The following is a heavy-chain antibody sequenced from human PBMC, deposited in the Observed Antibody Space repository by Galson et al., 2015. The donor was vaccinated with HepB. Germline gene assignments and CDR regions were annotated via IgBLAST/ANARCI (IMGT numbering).Heavy chain of an antibody. Sequence: SVKVSCKASGGTFSSYPITWVRQAPGQGLEWMGGIIPIFGTANYPQKFQGRVTITADKSTSTAYMELSSLRSEDTAVYYCARSQYCSSTSCGGAAFDYWGQGTLVTVSS. D-gene: IGHD2-2*01. CDR2: IIPIFGTA. CDR1: GGTFSSYP. J-gene: IGHJ4*02. CDR3: ARSQYCSSTSCGGAAFDY. V-gene: IGHV1-69*06.